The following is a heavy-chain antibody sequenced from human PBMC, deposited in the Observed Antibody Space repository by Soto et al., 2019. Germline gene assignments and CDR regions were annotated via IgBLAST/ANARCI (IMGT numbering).Heavy chain of an antibody. CDR3: ARGAVGGTTD. V-gene: IGHV3-48*02. Sequence: GGSLRLSCTVSGFAFNNYSMNWVRQSPGKGLEWVSYISSSSSTTYYADSVKGRFTISRDNAKNSLYLQMNSLRDEDTALYYCARGAVGGTTDWGQGTLVTVSS. CDR1: GFAFNNYS. J-gene: IGHJ4*02. D-gene: IGHD1-26*01. CDR2: ISSSSSTT.